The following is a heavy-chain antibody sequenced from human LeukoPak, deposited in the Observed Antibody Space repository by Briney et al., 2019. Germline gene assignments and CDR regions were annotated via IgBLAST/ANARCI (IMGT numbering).Heavy chain of an antibody. V-gene: IGHV3-23*01. CDR2: ISGGGGGT. Sequence: GGSLRLSRAASGFTFTSYAMSWVRQAPGKGLEWVSAISGGGGGTYYADSVKDRFTISRDNSKNTLYLQMNSLRAEDTAVYYCAKDRKYCGSASCPYYFDDWGQGTLVTVSS. CDR1: GFTFTSYA. D-gene: IGHD2-2*01. CDR3: AKDRKYCGSASCPYYFDD. J-gene: IGHJ4*02.